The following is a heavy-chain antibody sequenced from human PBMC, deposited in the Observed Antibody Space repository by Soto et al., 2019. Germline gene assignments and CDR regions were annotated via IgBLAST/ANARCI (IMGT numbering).Heavy chain of an antibody. Sequence: SLRLSCAASGFNFSNYAMSWVRQAPGKGLEWVSAICDADSGKYYADSVKGRFTISRDNSKNTLYLQMNSLRAEDTAVYYCAELWRPLGYWGQGTLVTVSS. CDR1: GFNFSNYA. V-gene: IGHV3-23*01. J-gene: IGHJ4*02. CDR3: AELWRPLGY. CDR2: ICDADSGK. D-gene: IGHD3-10*01.